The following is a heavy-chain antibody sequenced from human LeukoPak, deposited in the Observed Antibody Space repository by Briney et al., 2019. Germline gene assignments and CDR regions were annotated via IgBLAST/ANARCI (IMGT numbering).Heavy chain of an antibody. CDR2: IYYSGST. J-gene: IGHJ6*02. Sequence: KPSETLSLTCTVSGGSVSSGGYYWSWIRQPPGKGLEWIGYIYYSGSTNYNPSLKSRVTISVDTSKNQFSLKLSSVTAADTAVYYCARGSEDYYYYGMDVWGQGTTVTVSS. CDR1: GGSVSSGGYY. CDR3: ARGSEDYYYYGMDV. V-gene: IGHV4-61*08.